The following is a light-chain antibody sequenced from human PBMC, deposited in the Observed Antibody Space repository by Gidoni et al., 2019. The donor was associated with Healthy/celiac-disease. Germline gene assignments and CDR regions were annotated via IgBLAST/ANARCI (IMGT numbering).Light chain of an antibody. V-gene: IGKV1-39*01. CDR2: AAS. CDR3: HQRYSTSWT. J-gene: IGKJ1*01. CDR1: QSISSY. Sequence: DIQMTQSPSSLSASVGDRVTITCRASQSISSYLNWYQQKPGKAPKLLIYAASSLQSGVPSRFSGSGSWTDFTPIISSLLPEDFATHYCHQRYSTSWTFGPGTKLEI.